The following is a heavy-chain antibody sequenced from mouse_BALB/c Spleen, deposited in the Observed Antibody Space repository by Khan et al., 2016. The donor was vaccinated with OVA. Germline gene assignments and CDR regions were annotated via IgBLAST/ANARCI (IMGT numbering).Heavy chain of an antibody. CDR1: GYSITSDYA. CDR3: ARTLYYNYGYALDF. J-gene: IGHJ4*01. V-gene: IGHV3-2*02. Sequence: VQLQESGPGLVKPSQSLSLTCPVTGYSITSDYAWYWIRQFPGNKLERMGYISSTGSTSYNPSPKSRTSITRDTSKNQFFLQLKSVTTEDTATYYCARTLYYNYGYALDFWGQGTSVTVSS. D-gene: IGHD2-4*01. CDR2: ISSTGST.